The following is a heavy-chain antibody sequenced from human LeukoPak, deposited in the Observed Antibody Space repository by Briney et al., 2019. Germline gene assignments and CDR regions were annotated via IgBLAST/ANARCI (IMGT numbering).Heavy chain of an antibody. Sequence: GGSLRLSCSTSGFIFSKHYMSWVRQAPGKGLEWVAYISSSGEYIYYADSVKGRFTISRDNDKNSVYLQMSSLRADDTAVYFCASSKQIWDFFDSWGQGTLVTVSS. D-gene: IGHD6-13*01. J-gene: IGHJ4*02. V-gene: IGHV3-11*01. CDR3: ASSKQIWDFFDS. CDR2: ISSSGEYI. CDR1: GFIFSKHY.